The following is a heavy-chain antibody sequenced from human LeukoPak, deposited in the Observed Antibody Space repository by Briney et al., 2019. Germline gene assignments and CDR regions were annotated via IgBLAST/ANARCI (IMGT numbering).Heavy chain of an antibody. CDR1: GGSISSGDYY. Sequence: SETLSLTCTVSGGSISSGDYYWGWIRQPPGKGLEWTAYMYYSGSTYYNPSLKSRVTMSADTSKNQLSLKLSSVTAADTAVYYCARPYYYDSRIDPWGQGILVTVSS. J-gene: IGHJ5*02. CDR3: ARPYYYDSRIDP. CDR2: MYYSGST. D-gene: IGHD3-22*01. V-gene: IGHV4-30-4*01.